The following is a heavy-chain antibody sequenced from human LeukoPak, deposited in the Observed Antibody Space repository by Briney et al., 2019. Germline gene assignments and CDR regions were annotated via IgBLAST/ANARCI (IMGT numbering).Heavy chain of an antibody. Sequence: PGGSLRLSCAASGFTFSSYWMHWVRQAPGKGLVWVSRINSDGSSTSYADSVKGRFTISRDNAKNSLYLQMNSLRAEDTAVYYCARVVPRIAAAVDYWGQGTLVTVSS. CDR1: GFTFSSYW. CDR2: INSDGSST. J-gene: IGHJ4*02. CDR3: ARVVPRIAAAVDY. V-gene: IGHV3-74*01. D-gene: IGHD6-13*01.